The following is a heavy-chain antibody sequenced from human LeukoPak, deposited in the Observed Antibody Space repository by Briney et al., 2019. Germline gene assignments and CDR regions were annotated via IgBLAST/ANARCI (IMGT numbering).Heavy chain of an antibody. Sequence: ASVKVSCKASGYTFTGYYMHWVRQAPGQGLEWMGWINPNSGGTNYAQKFQGWVTMTRDTSISTAYMELSRLRSDDTAVYYCAREGEQWELRYGMDVWGQGTTVTVSS. CDR2: INPNSGGT. J-gene: IGHJ6*02. CDR3: AREGEQWELRYGMDV. CDR1: GYTFTGYY. D-gene: IGHD1-26*01. V-gene: IGHV1-2*04.